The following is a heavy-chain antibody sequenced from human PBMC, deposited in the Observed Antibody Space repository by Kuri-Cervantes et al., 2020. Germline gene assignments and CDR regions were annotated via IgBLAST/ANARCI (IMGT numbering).Heavy chain of an antibody. J-gene: IGHJ1*01. Sequence: SVKVSCKASGFTFTSSAVQWVRQARGQRLEWIGWIVVGSGNTNYAQKFQERVTITRDMSTSTAYMELSSLRSEDTAVHYCAAAQSVVPGPFQHWGQGTLVTVSS. CDR2: IVVGSGNT. CDR1: GFTFTSSA. D-gene: IGHD2-15*01. CDR3: AAAQSVVPGPFQH. V-gene: IGHV1-58*01.